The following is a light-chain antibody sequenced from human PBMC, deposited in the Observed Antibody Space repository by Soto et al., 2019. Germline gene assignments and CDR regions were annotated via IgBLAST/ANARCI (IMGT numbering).Light chain of an antibody. Sequence: DLKITQSPSALPCPVVESINITCRASQSISSYLNWYQQKPGKAPKLLIYAASSLQSGVTSRFSGSGSGTDFTLTISSLQPEDFATYNCQQSYSTPLTFGGGTKVDIK. CDR2: AAS. V-gene: IGKV1-39*01. J-gene: IGKJ4*01. CDR1: QSISSY. CDR3: QQSYSTPLT.